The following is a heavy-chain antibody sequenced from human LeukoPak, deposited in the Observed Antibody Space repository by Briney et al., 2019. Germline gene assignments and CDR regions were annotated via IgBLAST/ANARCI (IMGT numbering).Heavy chain of an antibody. D-gene: IGHD2-15*01. CDR2: IKQDGSEK. V-gene: IGHV3-7*01. CDR1: GFTFSSYA. J-gene: IGHJ6*02. Sequence: GGSLRLSCAASGFTFSSYAMSWVRQAPGKGLEWVANIKQDGSEKYYVDSVKGRFTISRDNAKNSLYLQMNSLRAEDTAVYYCARLLVVRGMDVGGQGTTVTVS. CDR3: ARLLVVRGMDV.